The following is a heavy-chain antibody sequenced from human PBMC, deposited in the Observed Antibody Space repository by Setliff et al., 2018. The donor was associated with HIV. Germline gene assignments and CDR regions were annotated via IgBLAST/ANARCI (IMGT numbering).Heavy chain of an antibody. V-gene: IGHV1-3*01. CDR3: AKSRVGFSVPYDAFDI. CDR1: GYSLTKYA. Sequence: ASVKVSCKASGYSLTKYALHWVRQAPGQRLEWMGWINADNGNTKYSQKFQGRVTITRDTSASTAYMELTSLRSDDTAVYYCAKSRVGFSVPYDAFDIWGQGTMVTVSS. J-gene: IGHJ3*02. CDR2: INADNGNT. D-gene: IGHD1-26*01.